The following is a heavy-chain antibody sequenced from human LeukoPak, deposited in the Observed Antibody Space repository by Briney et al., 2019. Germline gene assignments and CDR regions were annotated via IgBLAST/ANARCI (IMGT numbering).Heavy chain of an antibody. J-gene: IGHJ4*02. CDR1: GGSFSGYY. CDR3: ARGRPLYYCSGGSCYPRGYFDY. D-gene: IGHD2-15*01. CDR2: INHSGST. V-gene: IGHV4-34*01. Sequence: SETLSLTCAVYGGSFSGYYWSWIRQPPGKGLEWIGEINHSGSTNYNPSLKSRVTISVDTSKNQFSLKLSSVAAADTAVYYCARGRPLYYCSGGSCYPRGYFDYWGQGTLVTVSS.